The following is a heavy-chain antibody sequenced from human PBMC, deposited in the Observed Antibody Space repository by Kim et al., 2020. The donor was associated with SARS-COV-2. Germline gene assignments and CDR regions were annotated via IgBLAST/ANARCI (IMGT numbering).Heavy chain of an antibody. CDR3: ARDRSGYDPTSTLDY. CDR2: ISAYNGNT. J-gene: IGHJ4*02. CDR1: GYTFTSYG. V-gene: IGHV1-18*04. Sequence: ASVKVSCKASGYTFTSYGISWVRQAPGQGLEWMGWISAYNGNTNYAQKLQGRVTMTTDTSTSTAYMELRSLRSDDTAVYYCARDRSGYDPTSTLDYWGQGTLVTVSS. D-gene: IGHD5-12*01.